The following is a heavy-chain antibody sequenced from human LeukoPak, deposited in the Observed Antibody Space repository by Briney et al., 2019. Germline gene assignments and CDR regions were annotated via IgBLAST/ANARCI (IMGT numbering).Heavy chain of an antibody. V-gene: IGHV3-7*01. CDR2: IEGDESAR. CDR3: ARYVGGSLDY. J-gene: IGHJ4*02. D-gene: IGHD1-26*01. CDR1: GFTFSTYC. Sequence: GGSLRLSCAASGFTFSTYCMAWVRQAPGKGVEWVANIEGDESARHQADSVKGRFTISRDNAQNSVYLQMSSLRGEDTAVYYCARYVGGSLDYWGQGTLVTVSS.